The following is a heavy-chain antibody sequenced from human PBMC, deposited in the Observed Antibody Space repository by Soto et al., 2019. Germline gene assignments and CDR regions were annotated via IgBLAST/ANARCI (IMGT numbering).Heavy chain of an antibody. CDR1: GGAFSGYY. J-gene: IGHJ4*02. Sequence: QVQLQQWGAGLLKPSETLSLTCAVYGGAFSGYYWSWIRQPPGKGLEWIGEITHSGSTNYNPSLKSRVAVSVDTSKNQFSLKLSSVTAADTAVYYCARGPIHLTKTFDYWGQGTLVTVSS. V-gene: IGHV4-34*01. D-gene: IGHD4-4*01. CDR3: ARGPIHLTKTFDY. CDR2: ITHSGST.